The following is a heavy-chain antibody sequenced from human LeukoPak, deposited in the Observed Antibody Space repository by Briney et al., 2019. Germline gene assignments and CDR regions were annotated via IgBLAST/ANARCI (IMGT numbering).Heavy chain of an antibody. J-gene: IGHJ4*02. CDR1: GFTFSSYA. CDR3: ARGSVPDYDFWSGYYNGLDHFDY. V-gene: IGHV3-30-3*01. CDR2: ISYDGSNK. D-gene: IGHD3-3*01. Sequence: GGSLRLSCAASGFTFSSYAMHWVRQAPGRELEWVAVISYDGSNKYYADSVKGRFTISRDNSKNTLYLQMNSLRAEDTAVYYCARGSVPDYDFWSGYYNGLDHFDYWGQGTLVTVSS.